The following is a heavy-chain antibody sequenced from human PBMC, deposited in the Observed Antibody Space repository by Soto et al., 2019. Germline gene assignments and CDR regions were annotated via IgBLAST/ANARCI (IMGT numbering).Heavy chain of an antibody. J-gene: IGHJ5*02. Sequence: ASVKVSCKASGYSFSSYGISWVRQAPGQGLDWMGWISLYSDGTNYAQKFQGRVSMTTDTSTTTAYMELRSLRSDDTAVYYCARVVPGAEAWFGPWGQGTLVTVSS. V-gene: IGHV1-18*04. CDR2: ISLYSDGT. D-gene: IGHD2-2*01. CDR3: ARVVPGAEAWFGP. CDR1: GYSFSSYG.